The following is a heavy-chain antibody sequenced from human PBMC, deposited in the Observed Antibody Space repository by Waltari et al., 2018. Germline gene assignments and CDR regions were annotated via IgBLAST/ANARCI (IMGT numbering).Heavy chain of an antibody. Sequence: QLQLQESGPGLVKPSEPLSLTCPVSGGSISSSRYYWGWLRQPPGKVLEWIGRIDYSGSTYYNQALKSRVTIAVDTAKNQFSLKRSSVTAADTAVYYCARLIGRGYSYGPYFDYWGQGTLVTVSS. V-gene: IGHV4-39*07. CDR3: ARLIGRGYSYGPYFDY. J-gene: IGHJ4*02. CDR2: IDYSGST. CDR1: GGSISSSRYY. D-gene: IGHD5-18*01.